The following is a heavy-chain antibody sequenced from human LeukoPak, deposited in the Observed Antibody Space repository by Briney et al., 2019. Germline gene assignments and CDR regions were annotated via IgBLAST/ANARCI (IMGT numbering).Heavy chain of an antibody. Sequence: SETLSLTCTVSGGSISSSSYYWGWIRQPPGKGLEWIGSIYYSGSTYYNPSLKSRVTISVDASKNQFSLKLSSVTAADTAVYYCARSPIVPTYLFDYWGQGTLVTVSS. V-gene: IGHV4-39*01. CDR1: GGSISSSSYY. CDR3: ARSPIVPTYLFDY. J-gene: IGHJ4*02. CDR2: IYYSGST. D-gene: IGHD2-2*01.